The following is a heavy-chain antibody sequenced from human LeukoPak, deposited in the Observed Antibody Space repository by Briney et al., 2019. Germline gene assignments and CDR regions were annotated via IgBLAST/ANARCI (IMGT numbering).Heavy chain of an antibody. CDR2: LWYDGNNK. V-gene: IGHV3-33*01. CDR1: GFPFISHG. Sequence: KSGGSLRLSCAAPGFPFISHGMHRVRRAPAKGLERVEALWYDGNNKYYADSVKGRFTISRDNSKITRYLQMNSLRDGDTAVYYCAGSIAVAGTIDYWGQRTLVSDSS. D-gene: IGHD6-19*01. CDR3: AGSIAVAGTIDY. J-gene: IGHJ4*02.